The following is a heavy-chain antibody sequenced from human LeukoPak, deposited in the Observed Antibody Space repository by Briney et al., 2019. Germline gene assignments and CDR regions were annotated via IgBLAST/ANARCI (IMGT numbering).Heavy chain of an antibody. J-gene: IGHJ2*01. Sequence: PGESLKISCEASGYIFPNYWIGWVRQVPGKGLDWMGLIHPGDSDTRYSPSFQGQVTISVDKSITTAYLQWSSLQASDTAIYFCARVVVVTSTHWYFDLWGRGSLVTVFS. D-gene: IGHD2-21*02. CDR3: ARVVVVTSTHWYFDL. CDR2: IHPGDSDT. CDR1: GYIFPNYW. V-gene: IGHV5-51*01.